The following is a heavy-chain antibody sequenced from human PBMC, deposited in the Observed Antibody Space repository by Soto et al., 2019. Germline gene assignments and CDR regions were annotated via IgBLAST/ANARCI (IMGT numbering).Heavy chain of an antibody. Sequence: GASVKVSCKASGYTFTSYAMHWVRQAPGQRLEWMGWINTGNGNTKYSQKFQGRVTITRDTSASTAYMELSSLRSEDTAVYYCVRDFSVQAGYYFDYWGQGALVTVSS. J-gene: IGHJ4*02. CDR3: VRDFSVQAGYYFDY. V-gene: IGHV1-3*04. CDR1: GYTFTSYA. D-gene: IGHD1-1*01. CDR2: INTGNGNT.